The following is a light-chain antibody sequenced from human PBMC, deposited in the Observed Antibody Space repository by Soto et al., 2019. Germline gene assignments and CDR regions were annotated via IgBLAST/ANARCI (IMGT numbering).Light chain of an antibody. CDR1: QSVSSY. CDR2: DAS. CDR3: QQRSNWPPPLT. Sequence: EIVLTQSPATLSLSPGERATLSCRASQSVSSYLAWYQQKPGQAPRLLIYDASNRATGIPARFSGSGSGTDFPLTISSLEPEDFAVYYCQQRSNWPPPLTFGRGTKVEIK. V-gene: IGKV3-11*01. J-gene: IGKJ4*01.